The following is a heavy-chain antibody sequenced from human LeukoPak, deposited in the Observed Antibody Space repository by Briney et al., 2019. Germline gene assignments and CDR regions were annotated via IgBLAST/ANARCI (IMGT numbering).Heavy chain of an antibody. CDR3: AREFGKLRSFDSLSSPSYSYYMDV. V-gene: IGHV7-4-1*02. D-gene: IGHD3-9*01. J-gene: IGHJ6*03. Sequence: ASVKVSCKASGYTFTSYAMNWVRQAPGQGLEWMGWINTHTGNPTYAQGFTGRFVFSLDTSVSTAYLQISSLRADDTAVYYCAREFGKLRSFDSLSSPSYSYYMDVWGKGTTVTVSS. CDR1: GYTFTSYA. CDR2: INTHTGNP.